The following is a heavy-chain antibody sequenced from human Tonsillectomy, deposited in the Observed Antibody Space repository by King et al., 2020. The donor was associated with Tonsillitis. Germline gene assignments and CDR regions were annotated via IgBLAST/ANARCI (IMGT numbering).Heavy chain of an antibody. J-gene: IGHJ6*02. CDR1: GGSISSGGYY. CDR2: IYYSGST. D-gene: IGHD3-10*01. V-gene: IGHV4-31*03. CDR3: ARDRGSGSYDFYYYYYGMDV. Sequence: QLQESGPGQVKPSQTLSLTCTVSGGSISSGGYYWSWIRQHPGKGLEWIGYIYYSGSTYYNPSLKSRVTISVDTSKNQFSLKLSSVTAADTAVYYCARDRGSGSYDFYYYYYGMDVWGQGTTVTVSS.